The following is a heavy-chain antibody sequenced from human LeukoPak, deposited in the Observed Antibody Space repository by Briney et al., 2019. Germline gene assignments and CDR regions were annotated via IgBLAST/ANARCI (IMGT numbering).Heavy chain of an antibody. CDR2: IRSEADGGTI. V-gene: IGHV3-15*01. J-gene: IGHJ4*02. CDR3: TTDRLWHPH. Sequence: PGGSLRLSCAASGFTFSNAWMSWVRQAPGTGLELVGRIRSEADGGTIDYAAPAKGRFNISRDDSKNTLFLEMNSLKTEDTGVYDCTTDRLWHPHWGQGTLVTVSS. CDR1: GFTFSNAW. D-gene: IGHD4/OR15-4a*01.